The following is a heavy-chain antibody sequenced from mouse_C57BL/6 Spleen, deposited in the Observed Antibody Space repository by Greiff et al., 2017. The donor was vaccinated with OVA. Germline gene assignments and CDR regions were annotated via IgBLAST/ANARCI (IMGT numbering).Heavy chain of an antibody. CDR3: ASYGKGNYYAMDY. D-gene: IGHD2-1*01. Sequence: LVEPGASVKISCKASGYTFTDYYMNWVKQSHGKSLEWIGDINPNNGGTSYNQKFKGKATLTVDKSSSTAYMELRSLTSEDSAVYYCASYGKGNYYAMDYWGQGTSVTVSS. CDR2: INPNNGGT. V-gene: IGHV1-26*01. J-gene: IGHJ4*01. CDR1: GYTFTDYY.